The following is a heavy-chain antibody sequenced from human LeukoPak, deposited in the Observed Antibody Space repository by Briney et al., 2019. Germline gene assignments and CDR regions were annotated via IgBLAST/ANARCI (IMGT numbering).Heavy chain of an antibody. V-gene: IGHV1-2*02. CDR2: INPNSGGT. CDR1: GYTFTDYY. J-gene: IGHJ4*02. CDR3: ARSPQRWLQLNFDY. D-gene: IGHD5-24*01. Sequence: AASVKVSCKASGYTFTDYYMHWVRQAPGQGLEWMGWINPNSGGTNYAQKFQGRVTITRDTSISTAYMELSRLRSDDTAVYYCARSPQRWLQLNFDYGGQGTLVTVSS.